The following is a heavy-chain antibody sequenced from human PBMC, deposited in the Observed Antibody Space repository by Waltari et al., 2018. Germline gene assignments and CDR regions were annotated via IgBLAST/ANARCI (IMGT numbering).Heavy chain of an antibody. CDR1: AESMTNNYM. J-gene: IGHJ5*02. CDR2: IHYSGRT. D-gene: IGHD5-12*01. Sequence: QLQQSGPGLVTPSESLSLPGSVPAESMTNNYMWKWVRQSPGKGLEWVGQIHYSGRTHFNPSLESRITMSIDMSSNQFSLRLSSVTVADTAVYFCARDRGRGLYLDTWGQGTLVTVSP. V-gene: IGHV4-4*02. CDR3: ARDRGRGLYLDT.